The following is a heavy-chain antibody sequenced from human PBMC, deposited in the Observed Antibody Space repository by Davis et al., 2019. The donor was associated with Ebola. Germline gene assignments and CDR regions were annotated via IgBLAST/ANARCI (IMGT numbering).Heavy chain of an antibody. V-gene: IGHV4-39*02. CDR3: ARDRWFPLGGFDY. D-gene: IGHD3-10*01. J-gene: IGHJ4*02. Sequence: GSLRLSCNVSGESVSSTSKFWGWIRQPPGKGLEWIVTTLYSGSTFYNPSLKSRVAMSVDTSRNQFSLKLTSVTAADTAVYYCARDRWFPLGGFDYWGQGTLVTVSS. CDR2: TLYSGST. CDR1: GESVSSTSKF.